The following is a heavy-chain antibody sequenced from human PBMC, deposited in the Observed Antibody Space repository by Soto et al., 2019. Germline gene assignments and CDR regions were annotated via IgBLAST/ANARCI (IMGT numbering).Heavy chain of an antibody. J-gene: IGHJ5*02. V-gene: IGHV1-69*01. CDR1: GGTFISSA. Sequence: QVQLLQSGTELRQPGSSVTISCTPSGGTFISSAFAWVRQAPGGRIEWMGGIIPILGTTKYAEKFLGRVTIRADDSSRTAFLELSSLTVHETAVYFCAKKNPHGDSNKAWLDPWGQGTLVTVST. CDR2: IIPILGTT. CDR3: AKKNPHGDSNKAWLDP. D-gene: IGHD2-8*01.